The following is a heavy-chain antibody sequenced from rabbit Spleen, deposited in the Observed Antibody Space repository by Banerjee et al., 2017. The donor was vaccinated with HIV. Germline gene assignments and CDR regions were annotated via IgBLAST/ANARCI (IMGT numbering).Heavy chain of an antibody. J-gene: IGHJ4*01. CDR1: GFSFSSSNW. D-gene: IGHD4-2*01. Sequence: QEQLEESGGDLVKPEGSLTLTCTASGFSFSSSNWICWVRQAPGKGLELIACIAAGSNGNTYYASWAKGRFTISKTSSTTVTLQMTSLTAADTAIYFCARGYGGIAYFNLWGPGTLVTVS. V-gene: IGHV1S45*01. CDR3: ARGYGGIAYFNL. CDR2: IAAGSNGNT.